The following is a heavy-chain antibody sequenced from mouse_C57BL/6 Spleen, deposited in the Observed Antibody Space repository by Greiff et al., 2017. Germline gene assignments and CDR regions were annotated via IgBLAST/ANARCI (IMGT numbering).Heavy chain of an antibody. CDR2: IYPGDGDT. D-gene: IGHD1-1*01. J-gene: IGHJ3*01. CDR3: ARLFSDIHDDYYGWFAY. CDR1: GYAFSSSW. Sequence: VQLQESGPELVTPGASVKISCKASGYAFSSSWMNWVQQRPGKGLEWIGRIYPGDGDTNYNGQMKGKATLTADNSSSTAYMQLSSLTSEDSAVYFCARLFSDIHDDYYGWFAYWGQGTLVTVSA. V-gene: IGHV1-82*01.